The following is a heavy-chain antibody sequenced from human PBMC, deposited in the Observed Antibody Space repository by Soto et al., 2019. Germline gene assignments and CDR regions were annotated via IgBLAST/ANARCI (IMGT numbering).Heavy chain of an antibody. V-gene: IGHV1-18*01. CDR3: ARLTRFLEWLLEEWSGGMDV. CDR2: ISAYNGNT. CDR1: GYTFTSYG. D-gene: IGHD3-3*01. J-gene: IGHJ6*02. Sequence: GASVKVSCKASGYTFTSYGISWVRQAPGQGLEWMGWISAYNGNTNYAQKLQGRVTMTTDTSTSTAYMELRSLRSDDTAVYYCARLTRFLEWLLEEWSGGMDVWGQGTTVTVSS.